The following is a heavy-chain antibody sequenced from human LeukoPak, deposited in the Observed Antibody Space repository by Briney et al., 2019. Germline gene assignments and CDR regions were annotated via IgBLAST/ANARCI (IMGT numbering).Heavy chain of an antibody. J-gene: IGHJ4*02. CDR3: ARAGRLGPLDY. D-gene: IGHD2-8*02. Sequence: TGGSLRLSCAASGFTFSSYSMNWVCQAPGEGLEWVSYISSSSSTIYYADSVKGRFTISRDNAKNSLYLQMNNLRAEDTAVYYCARAGRLGPLDYWGQGTLVTVSS. CDR2: ISSSSSTI. V-gene: IGHV3-48*01. CDR1: GFTFSSYS.